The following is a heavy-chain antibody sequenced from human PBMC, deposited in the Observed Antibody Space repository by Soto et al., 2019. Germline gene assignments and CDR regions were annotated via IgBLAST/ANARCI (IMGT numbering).Heavy chain of an antibody. CDR2: INHSGST. Sequence: SETLPLTCAVYGGSFSGYYWSWIRQPPGKGLEWIGEINHSGSTNYNPSLKSRVTISVDTSKNQFSLKLSSVTAADTAMYYCARFNWYFDLWGRGTLVTVSS. CDR3: ARFNWYFDL. J-gene: IGHJ2*01. V-gene: IGHV4-34*01. CDR1: GGSFSGYY.